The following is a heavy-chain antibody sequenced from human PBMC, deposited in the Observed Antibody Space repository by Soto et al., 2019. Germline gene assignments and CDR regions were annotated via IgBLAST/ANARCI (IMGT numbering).Heavy chain of an antibody. V-gene: IGHV4-59*01. CDR2: IDYSGST. D-gene: IGHD5-18*01. Sequence: PSETLSLTCPVSGVSISSYHWSWIRQTPGKGLEWIGYIDYSGSTNYNPSLTSRVTISIDPSKNQFSLKLSSVTAADTAVYYCARAFGKDTYGSFDYWGQGTLVTVSS. J-gene: IGHJ4*02. CDR1: GVSISSYH. CDR3: ARAFGKDTYGSFDY.